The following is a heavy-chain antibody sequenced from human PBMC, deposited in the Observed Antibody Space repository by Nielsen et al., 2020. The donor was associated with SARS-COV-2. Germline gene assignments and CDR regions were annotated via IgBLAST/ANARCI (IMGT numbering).Heavy chain of an antibody. V-gene: IGHV3-11*04. Sequence: GGSLRLSCAASGFPFSDFYMSWIRQAPGKGLEWLSYIGQGGTPIYYADSVRGRFTISRDNAKNSLYLQMNSLRAEDTALYHCVKDSSLVWFGESWFDPWGQGTLVTVSS. J-gene: IGHJ5*02. D-gene: IGHD3-10*01. CDR3: VKDSSLVWFGESWFDP. CDR2: IGQGGTPI. CDR1: GFPFSDFY.